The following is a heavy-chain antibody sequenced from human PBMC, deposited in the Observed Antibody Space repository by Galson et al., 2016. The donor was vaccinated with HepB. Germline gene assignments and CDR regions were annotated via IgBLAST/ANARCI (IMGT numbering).Heavy chain of an antibody. Sequence: SVKVSCKASGYTFTTYSVHWVRQAPGQRLEWMGWINAGNGNTKYSQSFQDRVTISRDTSASTAYMELTSLRSEDTAIYSCARIRAIAARGLGYWGQGTLVTVSS. V-gene: IGHV1-3*01. CDR2: INAGNGNT. CDR3: ARIRAIAARGLGY. J-gene: IGHJ4*02. CDR1: GYTFTTYS. D-gene: IGHD6-6*01.